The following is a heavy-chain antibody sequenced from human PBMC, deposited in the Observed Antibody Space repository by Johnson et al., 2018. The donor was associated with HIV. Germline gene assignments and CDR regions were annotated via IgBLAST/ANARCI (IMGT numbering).Heavy chain of an antibody. V-gene: IGHV3-30*02. CDR1: GLTFSSYG. D-gene: IGHD3-10*01. CDR3: ATLWFGEVSVYDAFDV. Sequence: QMLLVESGGGEVQPGGSLRLSCAASGLTFSSYGMHWVRQAPGKGLAWVAFIRYVGSNKYYVDSVKGRFTSSRDNSKNTLYLQMNSLRPEDSAVYYCATLWFGEVSVYDAFDVWGQGTMVTVSS. CDR2: IRYVGSNK. J-gene: IGHJ3*01.